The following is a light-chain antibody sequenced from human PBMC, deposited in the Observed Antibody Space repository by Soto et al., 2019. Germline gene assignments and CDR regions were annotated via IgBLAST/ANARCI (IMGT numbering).Light chain of an antibody. CDR3: QQYGNSPLT. CDR2: DAS. V-gene: IGKV3-20*01. Sequence: EIVLTQSPGTLSLSTGERATLSCRASQSVSSSYLAWYQQKPGQAPRLLIYDASSRATGIPDRFSGSGSGTDFTLTISRLEPEDFAVYYCQQYGNSPLTFGGGTKVDIK. J-gene: IGKJ4*01. CDR1: QSVSSSY.